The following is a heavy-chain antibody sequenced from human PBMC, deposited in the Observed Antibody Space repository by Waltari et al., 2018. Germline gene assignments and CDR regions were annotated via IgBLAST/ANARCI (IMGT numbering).Heavy chain of an antibody. Sequence: QVQLVESGGGVVQPGRSLRLSCADSGFTFSSYAMHWVRQAPGKGLEWVAVIAYDGSNKYYADSVKGRFTISRDNAKNTLYLQMNSRRAEDTAVYYCAREVLRGGAVARNFQHWGQGTLVTVSS. CDR3: AREVLRGGAVARNFQH. J-gene: IGHJ1*01. CDR1: GFTFSSYA. V-gene: IGHV3-30-3*01. CDR2: IAYDGSNK. D-gene: IGHD6-19*01.